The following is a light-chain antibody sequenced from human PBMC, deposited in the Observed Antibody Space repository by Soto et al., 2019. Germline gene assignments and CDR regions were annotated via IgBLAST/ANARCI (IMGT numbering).Light chain of an antibody. CDR1: SSNIGSNT. J-gene: IGLJ2*01. Sequence: QSVLTQPPSASGTPGQRVTISCSGSSSNIGSNTVSWYHQLPGTAPKLLIYYNNHRPSGVPDRFSGSKSGTSASLAINGLQSEDEADYYCASWDDSLNGLVVFGGGTKLTVL. V-gene: IGLV1-44*01. CDR3: ASWDDSLNGLVV. CDR2: YNN.